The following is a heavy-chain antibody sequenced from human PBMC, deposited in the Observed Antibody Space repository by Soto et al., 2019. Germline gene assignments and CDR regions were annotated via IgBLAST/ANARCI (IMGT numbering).Heavy chain of an antibody. J-gene: IGHJ4*02. CDR2: ISYDGSNK. D-gene: IGHD6-19*01. CDR1: GFTFSSYG. Sequence: QVQLVESGGGVVQPGRSLRLSCAASGFTFSSYGMHWVRQAPGKGLEWVAVISYDGSNKYDADSVKGRFTISRDNSKNTLYLQMNSLRAEDTAVYYCAKVVSGYSSGWYDYWGQGTLVTVSS. CDR3: AKVVSGYSSGWYDY. V-gene: IGHV3-30*18.